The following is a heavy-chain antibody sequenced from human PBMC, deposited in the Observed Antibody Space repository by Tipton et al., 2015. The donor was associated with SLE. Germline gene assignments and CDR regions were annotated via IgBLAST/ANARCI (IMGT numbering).Heavy chain of an antibody. CDR1: GGSISSNY. J-gene: IGHJ6*02. CDR2: ISDGGGT. D-gene: IGHD2-8*01. Sequence: TLSLTCSVSGGSISSNYWIWIRQPPGKGLEWIGYISDGGGTNYNPSLKSRVTISVDPAKNQFSLKLTSVTAAATAVYYCARGMLTWRGAIIGVDVWGQGTTVNVSS. CDR3: ARGMLTWRGAIIGVDV. V-gene: IGHV4-59*08.